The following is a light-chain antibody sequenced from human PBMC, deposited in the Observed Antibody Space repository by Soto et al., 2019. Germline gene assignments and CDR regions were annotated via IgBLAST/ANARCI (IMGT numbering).Light chain of an antibody. V-gene: IGKV1-13*02. J-gene: IGKJ5*01. Sequence: AVQLTQSPFSLSASVGDTVTITCRASQGITSALAWYQQKPGKPPKLLSYDDSKLERGVPSRFSVSGSGTDFTLSIVSLQTDDFATYYCQQFTIYPVTFGQGTRLEIK. CDR1: QGITSA. CDR2: DDS. CDR3: QQFTIYPVT.